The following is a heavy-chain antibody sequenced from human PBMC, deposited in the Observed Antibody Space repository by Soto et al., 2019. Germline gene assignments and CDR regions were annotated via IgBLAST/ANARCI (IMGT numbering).Heavy chain of an antibody. CDR1: GGSISSYY. CDR2: IYYSGST. CDR3: ARRGDILTGYYRPRAFDI. J-gene: IGHJ3*02. D-gene: IGHD3-9*01. V-gene: IGHV4-59*08. Sequence: SETLSLTCTVSGGSISSYYWSWIRQPPGRGLEWIGYIYYSGSTNYNPSLKSRVTISVDTSKNQFSLKLSSVTAADTAVYYCARRGDILTGYYRPRAFDIRGKGTIVT.